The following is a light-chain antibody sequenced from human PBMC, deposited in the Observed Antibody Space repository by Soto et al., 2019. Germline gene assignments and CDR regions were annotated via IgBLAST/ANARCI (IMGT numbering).Light chain of an antibody. CDR2: DVS. Sequence: QSALTQPASVSGSPGQSITISCTGTSSDVGGYNYVSWYQQHPDKAPQLMIYDVSNRPSGVSNRFSGSKSGNTASLTMSGLQAEDEADYYCNSYTSSSTRVFGGGTKLTVL. J-gene: IGLJ2*01. CDR1: SSDVGGYNY. CDR3: NSYTSSSTRV. V-gene: IGLV2-14*01.